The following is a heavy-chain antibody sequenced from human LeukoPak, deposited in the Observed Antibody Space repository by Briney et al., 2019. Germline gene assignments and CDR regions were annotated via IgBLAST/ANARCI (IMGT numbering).Heavy chain of an antibody. CDR3: ARQEQWLVHEPEYLQH. V-gene: IGHV4-39*01. Sequence: SETLSLTCTVSGGSISSSSYYWGWIRQPPGKGLEWIGSIYYSGSTYYNPSLKSRVTISVDTSKNQFSLKLSSVTAADTAVYYCARQEQWLVHEPEYLQHWGQGTLGTVSS. CDR2: IYYSGST. CDR1: GGSISSSSYY. D-gene: IGHD6-19*01. J-gene: IGHJ1*01.